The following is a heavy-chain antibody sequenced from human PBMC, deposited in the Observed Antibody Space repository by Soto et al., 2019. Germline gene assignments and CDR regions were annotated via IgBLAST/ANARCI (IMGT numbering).Heavy chain of an antibody. CDR1: GYTFTSYD. CDR3: GIAARPNYYYYYMDV. CDR2: MNPNSGNT. D-gene: IGHD6-6*01. V-gene: IGHV1-8*01. Sequence: ASVKVSCKASGYTFTSYDTNWVRQATGQGLEWMGWMNPNSGNTGYAQKFQGRVTMTRNTSISTAYMELSSLRSEDTAVYYCGIAARPNYYYYYMDVWGKGTTVTVSS. J-gene: IGHJ6*03.